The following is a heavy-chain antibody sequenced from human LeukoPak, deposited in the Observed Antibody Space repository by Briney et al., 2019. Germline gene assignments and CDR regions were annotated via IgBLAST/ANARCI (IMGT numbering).Heavy chain of an antibody. Sequence: PGGSLRLSCAASGFTFSSYAMSWVRQAPGKGLEWVSAISGSGGSTYYADSVKGRFTISRDNSKNTLYLQMNSLRAEDTAVYYCAKDAAGPASGMTYYDFWSGYYKNYYYGMDVWGQGTTVTGSS. J-gene: IGHJ6*02. D-gene: IGHD3-3*01. CDR2: ISGSGGST. CDR3: AKDAAGPASGMTYYDFWSGYYKNYYYGMDV. V-gene: IGHV3-23*01. CDR1: GFTFSSYA.